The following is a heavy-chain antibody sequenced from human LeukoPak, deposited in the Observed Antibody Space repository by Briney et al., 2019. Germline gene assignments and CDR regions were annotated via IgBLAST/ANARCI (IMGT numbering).Heavy chain of an antibody. Sequence: GASVKVSCKASGYTFTSYYMHWVRQAPGQGLEGMGIINPSGGSTSYAQKFQGRVTMTRDTSTSTVYMELSSLRSEDTAVYYCARDTQLELLRVWGQGTLVTVSS. CDR1: GYTFTSYY. CDR2: INPSGGST. CDR3: ARDTQLELLRV. J-gene: IGHJ4*02. D-gene: IGHD1-7*01. V-gene: IGHV1-46*01.